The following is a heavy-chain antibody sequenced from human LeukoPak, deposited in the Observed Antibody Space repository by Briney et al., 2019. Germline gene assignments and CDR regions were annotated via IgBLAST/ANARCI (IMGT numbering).Heavy chain of an antibody. Sequence: SETLSLTCTVSGGSISSYYWGWIRQPPGKGLEWIGTIYYSGTTYYNPSLKSRVTISLDTSKNQFSLKLSSVTAADTALYFCASAPGTFFDYWGQGTLVTVSP. CDR2: IYYSGTT. CDR3: ASAPGTFFDY. D-gene: IGHD1-14*01. J-gene: IGHJ4*02. CDR1: GGSISSYY. V-gene: IGHV4-39*01.